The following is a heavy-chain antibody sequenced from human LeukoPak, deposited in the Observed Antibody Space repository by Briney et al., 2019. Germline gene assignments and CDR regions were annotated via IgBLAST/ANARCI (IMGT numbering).Heavy chain of an antibody. V-gene: IGHV3-74*01. Sequence: GGSLRLSCAASGFTFSSYWMHWVRQAPGKGLVWVSRINSDGSSTSYADSVKGRFTISRDNAKNTLYLQMNSLRAEDTAVHYCAREFSAAAGFFDYWGQGTLVTVSS. D-gene: IGHD6-13*01. CDR3: AREFSAAAGFFDY. CDR1: GFTFSSYW. CDR2: INSDGSST. J-gene: IGHJ4*02.